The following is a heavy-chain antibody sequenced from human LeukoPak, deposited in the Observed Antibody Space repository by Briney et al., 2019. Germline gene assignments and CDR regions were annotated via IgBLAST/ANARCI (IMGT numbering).Heavy chain of an antibody. CDR3: ARSSSWDYYYYYMDV. Sequence: SETLSLTCTVSGGSISSSSYYWGWIRQPPGKGLEWIGSIYYSGSTYYNPSLKSRVTISVDTSKNQFSLKLSSVTAADTAVYYCARSSSWDYYYYYMDVWGKGTTVTVSS. CDR1: GGSISSSSYY. D-gene: IGHD6-13*01. V-gene: IGHV4-39*01. J-gene: IGHJ6*03. CDR2: IYYSGST.